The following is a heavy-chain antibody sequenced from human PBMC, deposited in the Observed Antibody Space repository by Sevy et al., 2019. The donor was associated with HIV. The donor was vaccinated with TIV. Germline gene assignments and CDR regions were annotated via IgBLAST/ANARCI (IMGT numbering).Heavy chain of an antibody. J-gene: IGHJ4*02. Sequence: GGSLRLSCATSGFTFGDYCMSWVRQAPGKGLEWISFFKSKAHGGTAENAESVKDRFTISRDDSKGIVYLQMNNLKTEDTAVYFCTRWSGSQSIFDYWGQGTLVTVSS. D-gene: IGHD1-26*01. V-gene: IGHV3-49*04. CDR1: GFTFGDYC. CDR2: FKSKAHGGTA. CDR3: TRWSGSQSIFDY.